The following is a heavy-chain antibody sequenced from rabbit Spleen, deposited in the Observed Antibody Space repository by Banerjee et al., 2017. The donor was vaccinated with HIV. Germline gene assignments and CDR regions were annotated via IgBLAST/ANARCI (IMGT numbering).Heavy chain of an antibody. Sequence: QSLEESGGDLVKPGASLTLTCTASGFSFSSSYWMCWVRQAPGKGLEWIACIEAGSSGFTYFASWAKGRFTISKTSSTTVTLQVTSLTAADTAIYFCARDLTDVIGWNFGWWGPGTLVTVS. CDR1: GFSFSSSYW. D-gene: IGHD1-1*01. CDR2: IEAGSSGFT. V-gene: IGHV1S40*01. CDR3: ARDLTDVIGWNFGW. J-gene: IGHJ4*01.